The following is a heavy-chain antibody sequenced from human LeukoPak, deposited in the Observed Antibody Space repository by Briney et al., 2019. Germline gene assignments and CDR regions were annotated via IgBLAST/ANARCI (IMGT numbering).Heavy chain of an antibody. D-gene: IGHD4-23*01. CDR1: GFTFSSYS. CDR2: IKSRVAGGTT. Sequence: GGSLRLSCAASGFTFSSYSMNWVRQAPGKGLEWVGRIKSRVAGGTTDYAEPVKGRFTISRDDSKTTVYLQMNSLKTEDTGVYYCATPSSVVTGPFDYWGQGTLVTVSS. CDR3: ATPSSVVTGPFDY. J-gene: IGHJ4*02. V-gene: IGHV3-15*05.